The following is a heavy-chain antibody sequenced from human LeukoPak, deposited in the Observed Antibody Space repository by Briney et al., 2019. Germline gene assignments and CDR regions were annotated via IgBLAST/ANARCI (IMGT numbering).Heavy chain of an antibody. Sequence: ASVKVSCKASGYTFTSYGISWVRQAPGQGLEWMGWINPNSGGTNYAQKFQGRVTMTRDTSISTAYMELSRLRSDDTAVYYCARVTFIAVAGTISAFDIWGQGTMVTVSS. CDR1: GYTFTSYG. CDR3: ARVTFIAVAGTISAFDI. CDR2: INPNSGGT. J-gene: IGHJ3*02. D-gene: IGHD6-19*01. V-gene: IGHV1-2*02.